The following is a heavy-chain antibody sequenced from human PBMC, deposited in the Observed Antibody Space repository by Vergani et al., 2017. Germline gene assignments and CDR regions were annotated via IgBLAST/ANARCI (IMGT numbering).Heavy chain of an antibody. D-gene: IGHD2-2*01. CDR2: ISGSGGST. J-gene: IGHJ4*02. CDR1: GFTFSSYA. Sequence: EVQLLESGGGLVQPGGSLRLSCAASGFTFSSYAMSWVRQAPGKGLEWVSAISGSGGSTYYADSVKGRFTISRDNSKNTLYLQMNSLRAEDTAVYYCAKEKTVYXESYCSSTSCYVDYWGQGTLVTVSS. CDR3: AKEKTVYXESYCSSTSCYVDY. V-gene: IGHV3-23*01.